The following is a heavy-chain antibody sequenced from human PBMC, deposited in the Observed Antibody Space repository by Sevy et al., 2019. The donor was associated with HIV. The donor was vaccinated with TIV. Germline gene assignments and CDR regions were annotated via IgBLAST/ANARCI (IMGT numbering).Heavy chain of an antibody. CDR1: GFTFSSYW. CDR3: ARETLEEYVWGTYRLPFDH. Sequence: GESLKISCAVSGFTFSSYWMHWVRQVPGKGLVWLSRINSEGSSTSYVDSVRGRFTISRDNAKNTLYLQMNSLRAEDTAFYFCARETLEEYVWGTYRLPFDHWGQGTLVTVSS. J-gene: IGHJ4*02. D-gene: IGHD3-16*02. V-gene: IGHV3-74*01. CDR2: INSEGSST.